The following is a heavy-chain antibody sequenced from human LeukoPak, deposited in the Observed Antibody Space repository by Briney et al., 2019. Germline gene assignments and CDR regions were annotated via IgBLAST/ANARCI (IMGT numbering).Heavy chain of an antibody. CDR1: GGTFSSYA. Sequence: GASVKVSCKASGGTFSSYAISWVRQAPGQGLEWMGRIIPILGIANYAQKFQGRVTITADKSTSTAYMELSSLRSEDTAVYYCARDVGSSSWYGGWFDPWGQGTLVTVPS. CDR2: IIPILGIA. D-gene: IGHD6-13*01. V-gene: IGHV1-69*04. J-gene: IGHJ5*02. CDR3: ARDVGSSSWYGGWFDP.